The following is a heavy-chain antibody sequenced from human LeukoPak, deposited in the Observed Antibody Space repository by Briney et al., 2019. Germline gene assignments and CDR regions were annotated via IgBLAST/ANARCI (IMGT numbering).Heavy chain of an antibody. Sequence: GGSLRLSCAASGFTFSSYSMNWVRQAPGKGLEWVSSISSTSSSIYYADSVKGRFTISRNNANNSLYLQMNSLRAEDTAVYYCARLTDSSGDWGQGTLVTVSS. CDR3: ARLTDSSGD. D-gene: IGHD6-19*01. V-gene: IGHV3-21*06. CDR1: GFTFSSYS. CDR2: ISSTSSSI. J-gene: IGHJ4*02.